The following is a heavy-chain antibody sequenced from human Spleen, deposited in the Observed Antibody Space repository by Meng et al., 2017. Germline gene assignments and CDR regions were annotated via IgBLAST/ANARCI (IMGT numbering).Heavy chain of an antibody. Sequence: GESLKISCAASGFTFSDYYMSWIRQAPGKGLEWVSHVSGGGRTIYYADSVEGRFTISRDNSKNSLYLQMNSLRAEDTAVYFCARVGAEARGSDYWGQGTLVTVSS. CDR2: VSGGGRTI. D-gene: IGHD1-26*01. CDR3: ARVGAEARGSDY. J-gene: IGHJ4*02. CDR1: GFTFSDYY. V-gene: IGHV3-11*01.